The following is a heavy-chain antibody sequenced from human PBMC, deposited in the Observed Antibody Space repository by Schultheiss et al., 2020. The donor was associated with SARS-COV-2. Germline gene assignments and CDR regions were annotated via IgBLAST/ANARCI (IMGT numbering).Heavy chain of an antibody. J-gene: IGHJ4*02. D-gene: IGHD6-13*01. CDR3: ARERSSGVYYFDY. CDR2: IIPIFGTV. Sequence: SVKVSCKASGGSFSSYAISWMRQAPGQGLEWMGGIIPIFGTVNHAQKFQGRVTITADESTSTAYMELSSLRSEDTAVYYCARERSSGVYYFDYWGQGTLVTGSS. V-gene: IGHV1-69*13. CDR1: GGSFSSYA.